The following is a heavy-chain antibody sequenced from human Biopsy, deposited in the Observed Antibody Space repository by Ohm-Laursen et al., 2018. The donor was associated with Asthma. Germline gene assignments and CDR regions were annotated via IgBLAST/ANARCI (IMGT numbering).Heavy chain of an antibody. Sequence: SVKVSCNISGYSLTDLSMYWVRQAPGQGLEWMGGHDHEEGGTVNARRFQGRVTMAEDTSTDTAYMELSSLSSDDTAVYYCASDFPKDYVRYNFQFWGQGTLVTVSS. D-gene: IGHD4-17*01. CDR1: GYSLTDLS. J-gene: IGHJ4*02. V-gene: IGHV1-24*01. CDR3: ASDFPKDYVRYNFQF. CDR2: HDHEEGGT.